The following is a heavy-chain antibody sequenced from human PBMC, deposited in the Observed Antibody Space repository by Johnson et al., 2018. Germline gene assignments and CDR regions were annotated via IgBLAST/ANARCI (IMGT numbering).Heavy chain of an antibody. CDR1: GFTFSSYG. V-gene: IGHV3-30*03. Sequence: QVQLQESGGGLVQPGGSLRLSCAASGFTFSSYGMHWVRQAPGKGLEWVAVISYDGSNKYYADSVKGRFTISRDNSKNTLYLQMNSLRADDTAVYYCARGREGYNRGDDAFDIWGQGTMVTVSS. J-gene: IGHJ3*02. CDR3: ARGREGYNRGDDAFDI. D-gene: IGHD5-24*01. CDR2: ISYDGSNK.